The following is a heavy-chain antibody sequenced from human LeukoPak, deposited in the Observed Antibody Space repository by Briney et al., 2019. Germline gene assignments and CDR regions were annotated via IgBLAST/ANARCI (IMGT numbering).Heavy chain of an antibody. V-gene: IGHV4-34*01. CDR1: GGIFNGYY. CDR2: INRSGTT. D-gene: IGHD1-1*01. Sequence: SETLSLTCAVYGGIFNGYYWSWIRQPPGKGLEWIGEINRSGTTNYNPTLKSRVTISVDTSKSQVSLKLTSVTAADTAVFYCARGRFGNPLQLQPRRPFDMWGQGTVVTISS. J-gene: IGHJ3*02. CDR3: ARGRFGNPLQLQPRRPFDM.